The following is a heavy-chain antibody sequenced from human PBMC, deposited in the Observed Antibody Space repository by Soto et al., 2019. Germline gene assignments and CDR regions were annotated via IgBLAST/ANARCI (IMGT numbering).Heavy chain of an antibody. J-gene: IGHJ6*02. D-gene: IGHD2-2*01. CDR3: TRPSMCGSTSCYGWGHYYYGMDV. CDR2: IYYSGST. CDR1: GGSISSGGYY. Sequence: PSETLSLTCTVSGGSISSGGYYWSWIRQHPGKGLEWIGYIYYSGSTYYNPSLKSRVTISRDDSKNTAYLQMNSLKTEDTAVYYCTRPSMCGSTSCYGWGHYYYGMDVWGQGTTVTVSS. V-gene: IGHV4-31*03.